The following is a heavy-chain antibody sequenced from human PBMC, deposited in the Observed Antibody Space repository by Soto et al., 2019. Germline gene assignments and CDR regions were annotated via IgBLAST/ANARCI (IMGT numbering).Heavy chain of an antibody. J-gene: IGHJ6*02. CDR2: IYPGDSDT. Sequence: WESLKISWNGSGYNFTNYWIGWVRQMPGKGLEWMGIIYPGDSDTRYSPSFQGQVNISADKSISTAYLQWSSLKASDTAMYYCARPTRVAARSEGATHYYYYGMDVWGQGTTVTVSS. CDR3: ARPTRVAARSEGATHYYYYGMDV. CDR1: GYNFTNYW. V-gene: IGHV5-51*01. D-gene: IGHD6-6*01.